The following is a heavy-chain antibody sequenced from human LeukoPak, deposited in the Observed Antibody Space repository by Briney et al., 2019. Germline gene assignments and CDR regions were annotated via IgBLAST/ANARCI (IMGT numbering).Heavy chain of an antibody. J-gene: IGHJ5*02. D-gene: IGHD2-15*01. CDR2: IYYSGST. CDR1: GGSISSYY. V-gene: IGHV4-59*01. Sequence: SETLSLTCTVSGGSISSYYWSWIRQPPGKGLEWIGYIYYSGSTNYNPSLKSRVTISVDMSKNQFSLKLSSVTAADTAVYYCARNIGYCSGGSCYSRWFDPWGQGTLVTVSS. CDR3: ARNIGYCSGGSCYSRWFDP.